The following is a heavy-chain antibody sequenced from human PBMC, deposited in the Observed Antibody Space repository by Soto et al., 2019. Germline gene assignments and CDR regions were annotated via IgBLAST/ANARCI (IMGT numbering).Heavy chain of an antibody. V-gene: IGHV3-23*01. CDR3: AKERDNYY. CDR2: ISGSGGST. D-gene: IGHD2-15*01. Sequence: GGSLRLSCAASGFTFSSYAMSWVRQAPGKGLEWVSAISGSGGSTFYADSVKGRFTVSRDNSKNTVFLQMNSLRAEDTAIYYCAKERDNYYWGQGTLVTVSS. CDR1: GFTFSSYA. J-gene: IGHJ4*02.